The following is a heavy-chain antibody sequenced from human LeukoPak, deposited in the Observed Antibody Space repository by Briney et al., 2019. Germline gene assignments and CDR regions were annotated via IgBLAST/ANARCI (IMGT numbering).Heavy chain of an antibody. Sequence: GASVKVSCKASGGTFSSYAISWVRQAPGQGLEWMGGIIPIFGTANYAQKFQGRVTMTRDTSTSTVYMELSSLRSEDTAVYYCARDPLRGRCSGGSCYSGTRWFDPWGQGTLVTVSS. D-gene: IGHD2-15*01. J-gene: IGHJ5*02. CDR3: ARDPLRGRCSGGSCYSGTRWFDP. CDR1: GGTFSSYA. CDR2: IIPIFGTA. V-gene: IGHV1-69*05.